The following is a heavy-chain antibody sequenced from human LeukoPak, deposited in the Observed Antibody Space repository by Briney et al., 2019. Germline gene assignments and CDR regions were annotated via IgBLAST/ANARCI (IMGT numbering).Heavy chain of an antibody. D-gene: IGHD3-22*01. V-gene: IGHV3-53*01. CDR2: IYSGGST. CDR1: GFTFSSYA. CDR3: ARDDSSGYYLGLGAFDI. J-gene: IGHJ3*02. Sequence: GGSLRLSCAASGFTFSSYAMSWVRQAPGKGLGWVSVIYSGGSTYYADSVKGRFTISRDNSKNTLYLQMNSLRAEDTAVYYCARDDSSGYYLGLGAFDIWGQGTMVTVSS.